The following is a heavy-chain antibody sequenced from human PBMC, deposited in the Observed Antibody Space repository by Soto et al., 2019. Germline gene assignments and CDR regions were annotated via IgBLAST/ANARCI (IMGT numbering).Heavy chain of an antibody. J-gene: IGHJ6*01. D-gene: IGHD3-22*01. Sequence: YMWSPQQEKKQGLEWMGWINPNSGGTNYAQKFQGWVTMTRDTSISTAYMELSRLRSDDTAVYYCARAPNYYDICGQPGIGRRYY. CDR1: Y. CDR2: INPNSGGT. V-gene: IGHV1-2*04. CDR3: ARAPNYYDICGQPGIGRRYY.